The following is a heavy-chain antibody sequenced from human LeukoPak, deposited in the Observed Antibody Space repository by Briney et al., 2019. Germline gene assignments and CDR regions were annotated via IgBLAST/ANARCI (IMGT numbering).Heavy chain of an antibody. CDR2: ISYDGSNK. D-gene: IGHD3-16*01. CDR1: GFTFSSYA. Sequence: GGSLRLSCAASGFTFSSYAMHWVRQAPGKGLEWVAVISYDGSNKYYADSVKGRFTISRDNSKNTLYLQMNSLRAEDTAVYYCARGGALFGGSLDYWGQGTLVTVSS. CDR3: ARGGALFGGSLDY. V-gene: IGHV3-30*04. J-gene: IGHJ4*02.